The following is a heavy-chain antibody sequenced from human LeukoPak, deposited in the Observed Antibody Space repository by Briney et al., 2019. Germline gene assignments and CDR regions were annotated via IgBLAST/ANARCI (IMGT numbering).Heavy chain of an antibody. J-gene: IGHJ6*03. CDR3: ARAGEGTDCSSTSCYTRKVDYYYYMGV. V-gene: IGHV1-69*05. CDR1: GGTFSSYA. D-gene: IGHD2-2*02. CDR2: IIPIFGTA. Sequence: ASVKVSCKASGGTFSSYAISWVRQAPGQGLEWMGGIIPIFGTANYAQKFQGRVTITTDESTSTAYMELSSLRSEDTAVYYCARAGEGTDCSSTSCYTRKVDYYYYMGVWGKGTTVTVSS.